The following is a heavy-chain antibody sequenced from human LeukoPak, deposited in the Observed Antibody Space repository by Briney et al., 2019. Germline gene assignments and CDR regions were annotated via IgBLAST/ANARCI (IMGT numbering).Heavy chain of an antibody. D-gene: IGHD2-2*01. CDR3: ARQGVVPAAIWLAGISPRYYFDY. CDR2: INHSGST. V-gene: IGHV4-39*01. Sequence: SETLSLTCTVSGGSISSGSYYWNWIRQPPGKGLEWIGEINHSGSTNYNPSLKSRVTISVDTSKNQFSLKLSSVTAADTAVYYCARQGVVPAAIWLAGISPRYYFDYWGQGTLVTVSS. J-gene: IGHJ4*02. CDR1: GGSISSGSYY.